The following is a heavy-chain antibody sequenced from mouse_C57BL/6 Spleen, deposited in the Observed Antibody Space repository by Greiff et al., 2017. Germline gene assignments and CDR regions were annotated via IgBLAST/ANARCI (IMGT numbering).Heavy chain of an antibody. CDR3: ASSSGGTTVVPHYFDY. CDR2: IHPNSGST. J-gene: IGHJ2*01. D-gene: IGHD1-1*01. V-gene: IGHV1-64*01. Sequence: QVQLQQPGAELVKPGASVKLSCKASGYTFTSYWMHWVKQRPGQGLEWIGMIHPNSGSTNYNEKFKSKATLTVDKSSSTAYMQLSSLTSEDSAVYYCASSSGGTTVVPHYFDYWGQGTTLTVSS. CDR1: GYTFTSYW.